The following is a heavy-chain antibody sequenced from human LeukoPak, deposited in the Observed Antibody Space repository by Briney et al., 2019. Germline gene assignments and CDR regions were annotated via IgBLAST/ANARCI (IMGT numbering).Heavy chain of an antibody. CDR2: IGGSGSST. D-gene: IGHD2-21*02. V-gene: IGHV3-23*01. CDR1: GFNFNTYA. Sequence: GGSLRLSCAASGFNFNTYAMSCARHAPGKGLERVSGIGGSGSSTYYAESVKGRFTISRENSKNTLYLQMNSLRAEDTATYYCAKAFDDYFFNYWGQGTLVTVSS. CDR3: AKAFDDYFFNY. J-gene: IGHJ4*02.